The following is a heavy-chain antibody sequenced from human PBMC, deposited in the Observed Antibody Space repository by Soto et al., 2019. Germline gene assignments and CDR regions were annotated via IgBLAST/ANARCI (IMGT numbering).Heavy chain of an antibody. CDR3: AREEPSSFGYG. J-gene: IGHJ4*02. CDR1: GFTFSNYA. Sequence: QVQLVESGGGVVQPGRSLRLSCAASGFTFSNYAMHWVRQAPGKGLEWVAVIWYDGSNKYYADSVKGRFTISRDNSKSTLYLQMNSLGAEDTAVYYCAREEPSSFGYGWGQGTLVTVSS. CDR2: IWYDGSNK. V-gene: IGHV3-33*01. D-gene: IGHD5-18*01.